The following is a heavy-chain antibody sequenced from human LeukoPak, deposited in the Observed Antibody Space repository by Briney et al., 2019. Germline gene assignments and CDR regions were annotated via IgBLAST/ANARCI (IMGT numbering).Heavy chain of an antibody. CDR1: GGSISSYY. J-gene: IGHJ3*02. D-gene: IGHD4-17*01. CDR2: IYYSGST. Sequence: SETLSLTCTVSGGSISSYYWSWIRQPPGKGLEWIGYIYYSGSTDYNPSLKSRVTISVDTSKNQFSLKLSSVTAADTAVYYCARDVYGDYEDGAHAFDIWGQGTMVTVSS. CDR3: ARDVYGDYEDGAHAFDI. V-gene: IGHV4-59*01.